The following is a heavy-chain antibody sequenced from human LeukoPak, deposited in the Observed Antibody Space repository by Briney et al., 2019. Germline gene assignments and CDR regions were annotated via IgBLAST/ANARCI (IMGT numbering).Heavy chain of an antibody. D-gene: IGHD3-22*01. J-gene: IGHJ4*02. CDR2: IRSDGNYN. Sequence: GGSLRLSCGASGFIFSTYDMHWVRQAPGKELEWVAFIRSDGNYNYYADSVKGRFTISRDNSKNTVYLQMNSLRAEDTAVYYCTKGGSFYYDTSGHYLFDYWGQGTLVTVSS. CDR1: GFIFSTYD. V-gene: IGHV3-30*02. CDR3: TKGGSFYYDTSGHYLFDY.